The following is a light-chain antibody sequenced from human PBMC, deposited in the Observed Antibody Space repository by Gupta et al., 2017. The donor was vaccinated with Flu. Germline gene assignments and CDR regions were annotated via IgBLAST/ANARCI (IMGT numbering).Light chain of an antibody. CDR1: NSDVGSYDL. J-gene: IGLJ2*01. Sequence: QSALTQPAPVSGSPGQSITISCTGTNSDVGSYDLVSWYQQHPGKVPKLIIYEVKKRPSGFSSRFSGSKSGNTASLTISGLQAEDEADYFCSSYAGTTRVIFGGGTKLTVL. CDR2: EVK. CDR3: SSYAGTTRVI. V-gene: IGLV2-23*02.